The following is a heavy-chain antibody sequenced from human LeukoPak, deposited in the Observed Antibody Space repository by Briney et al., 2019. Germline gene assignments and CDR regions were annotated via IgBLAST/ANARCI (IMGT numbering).Heavy chain of an antibody. CDR3: ARDSDYGGNPFDY. CDR2: IYYSGST. D-gene: IGHD4-23*01. Sequence: SETLSLTCTVSGGSISSHYWSWIRQPPGKGLEWIGYIYYSGSTNYNPSLKSRVTISVDTSKNQVSLKLSSVTAADTAVYYCARDSDYGGNPFDYWGQGTLVTVSS. J-gene: IGHJ4*02. CDR1: GGSISSHY. V-gene: IGHV4-59*11.